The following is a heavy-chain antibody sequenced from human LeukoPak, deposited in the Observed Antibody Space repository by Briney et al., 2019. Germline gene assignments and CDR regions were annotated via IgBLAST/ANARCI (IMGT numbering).Heavy chain of an antibody. D-gene: IGHD3-22*01. J-gene: IGHJ4*02. Sequence: ASVKVSCKASGGTFSSFGFSWVRQAPGQGLEWLGEIIPIFGTANYAQKFQGRVTITADESTSTAYMELSSLRSEDTAVYYCATDYYDSSGYDYWGQGTLVTVSS. V-gene: IGHV1-69*13. CDR3: ATDYYDSSGYDY. CDR1: GGTFSSFG. CDR2: IIPIFGTA.